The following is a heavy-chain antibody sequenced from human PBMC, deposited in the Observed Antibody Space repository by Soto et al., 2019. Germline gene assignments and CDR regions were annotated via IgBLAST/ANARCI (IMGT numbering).Heavy chain of an antibody. CDR2: IYHSGST. V-gene: IGHV4-30-2*01. CDR1: GDSISSSTYH. Sequence: SETLSLTCTVSGDSISSSTYHWCWIRQPPGKGLEWIGYIYHSGSTYYNPSLKSRVTISVDRSKNQFSLKLSSVTAADTAVYYCARVPDRWGQGTLVTVSS. J-gene: IGHJ5*02. D-gene: IGHD2-2*01. CDR3: ARVPDR.